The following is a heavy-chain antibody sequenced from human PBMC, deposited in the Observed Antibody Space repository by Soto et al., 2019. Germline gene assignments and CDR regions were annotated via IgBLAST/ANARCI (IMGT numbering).Heavy chain of an antibody. CDR3: VKVVGTYGFVYYGMDV. Sequence: GGSLRLSCAVSGFTLSSFVMSWVRQAPGKGLEWVSTITDGTASTYYGDSVKGRFTISRDKSKNTLYLQMNSLRAEDTAVYYCVKVVGTYGFVYYGMDVWGQGTTVTVSS. V-gene: IGHV3-23*01. CDR2: ITDGTAST. D-gene: IGHD3-10*01. J-gene: IGHJ6*02. CDR1: GFTLSSFV.